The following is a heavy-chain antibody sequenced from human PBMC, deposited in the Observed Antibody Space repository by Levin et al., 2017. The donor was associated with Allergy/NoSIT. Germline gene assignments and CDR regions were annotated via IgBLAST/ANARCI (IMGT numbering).Heavy chain of an antibody. Sequence: GGSLRLSCTASGVTVFNNYFMWVRQAPGKGLEWVSHIYSGGGTNYADSVKGRFSVSRDNSKNTVYLQMNSLRAADTAVYYCGRDGPGGGHWGPGTQVTVSS. CDR1: GVTVFNNY. CDR3: GRDGPGGGH. V-gene: IGHV3-66*01. D-gene: IGHD3-10*01. CDR2: IYSGGGT. J-gene: IGHJ4*02.